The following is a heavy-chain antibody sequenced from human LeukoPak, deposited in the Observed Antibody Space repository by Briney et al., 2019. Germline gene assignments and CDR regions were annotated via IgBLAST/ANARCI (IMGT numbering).Heavy chain of an antibody. CDR1: GFNFDHYR. J-gene: IGHJ5*02. V-gene: IGHV3-7*04. CDR3: ARDPGSGWWGGFDL. Sequence: GGSLRLSCAASGFNFDHYRMTWVRQAPGKGLEWVANIKQDGSEKVYLDSMKGRFTISRDNSRDSLYLQMNSLRPEDTAVYYCARDPGSGWWGGFDLWGQGTLVTVSS. CDR2: IKQDGSEK. D-gene: IGHD6-19*01.